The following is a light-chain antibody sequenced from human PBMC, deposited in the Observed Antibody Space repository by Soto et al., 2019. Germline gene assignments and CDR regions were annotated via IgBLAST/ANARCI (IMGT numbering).Light chain of an antibody. Sequence: DIHMTQSPSSVSASVGDRVTITCRASQAISTWLAWYQQKPGKAPKLLIYAASNLQTGVPQRFSGSGSGTEFTLPMSRLQAEDFATYYCQQANSFPRTFGKGTKVEIK. V-gene: IGKV1D-12*01. CDR2: AAS. CDR1: QAISTW. J-gene: IGKJ1*01. CDR3: QQANSFPRT.